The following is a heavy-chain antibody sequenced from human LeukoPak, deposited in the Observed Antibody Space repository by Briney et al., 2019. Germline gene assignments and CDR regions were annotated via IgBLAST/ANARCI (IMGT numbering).Heavy chain of an antibody. V-gene: IGHV3-7*01. J-gene: IGHJ6*02. Sequence: GGSLRLSCAASGFTFSNFWMTWVRQAPGKGLEWVANIKQDGSEKYYVDSVKGRLTISRDNGKNSLYLQMNSLRAEGTAVYYCAREGVSSWYGYYYAMDVWGQGTTVTVSS. D-gene: IGHD6-13*01. CDR1: GFTFSNFW. CDR2: IKQDGSEK. CDR3: AREGVSSWYGYYYAMDV.